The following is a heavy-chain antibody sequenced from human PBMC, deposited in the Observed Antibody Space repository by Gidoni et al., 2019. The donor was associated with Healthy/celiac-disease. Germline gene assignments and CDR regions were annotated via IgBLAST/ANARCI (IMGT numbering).Heavy chain of an antibody. D-gene: IGHD2-8*01. CDR2: ISYDGSNK. Sequence: QVQLVESGGGVVQPGRSLRLSCAASGFTFSSYAMHWVRQAPGKGLGWVAVISYDGSNKYYADSVKGRFTISRDNSKNTLYLQMNSLRAEDTAVYYCARDYSPALMTSGRFDPWGQGTLVTVSS. CDR1: GFTFSSYA. CDR3: ARDYSPALMTSGRFDP. V-gene: IGHV3-30-3*01. J-gene: IGHJ5*02.